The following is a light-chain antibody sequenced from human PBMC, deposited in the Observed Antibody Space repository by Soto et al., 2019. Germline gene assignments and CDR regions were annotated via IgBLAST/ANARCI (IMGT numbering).Light chain of an antibody. Sequence: DIVVTQSPLSLPVTPGEPASISCRSSQSLLHSNGYNYLDWYLQKPGQSPQLLIYLGYNRASGVPDRFSGSGSGTDFTLKISRVEAEDVGIYYCMQALQSPLTFGGGTKVEI. CDR1: QSLLHSNGYNY. CDR2: LGY. J-gene: IGKJ4*01. V-gene: IGKV2-28*01. CDR3: MQALQSPLT.